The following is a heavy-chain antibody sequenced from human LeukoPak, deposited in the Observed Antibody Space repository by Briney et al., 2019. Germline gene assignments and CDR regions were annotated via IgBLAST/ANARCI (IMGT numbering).Heavy chain of an antibody. Sequence: GGALVLPCGASGFTFRSYWLHWVPQAPGKGLVGVSRINSDGSSTSYADSVKGRFTISTDNAKNSLYLKMNSLRAEDTAVYYCARDAYYDFWSGYPRYFDYWGQGTLVTVSS. V-gene: IGHV3-74*01. J-gene: IGHJ4*02. D-gene: IGHD3-3*01. CDR2: INSDGSST. CDR3: ARDAYYDFWSGYPRYFDY. CDR1: GFTFRSYW.